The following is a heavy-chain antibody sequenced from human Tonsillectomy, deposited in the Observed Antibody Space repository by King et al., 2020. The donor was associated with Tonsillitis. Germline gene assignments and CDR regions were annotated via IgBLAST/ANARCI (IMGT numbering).Heavy chain of an antibody. CDR2: INHSGST. J-gene: IGHJ6*02. V-gene: IGHV4-34*01. CDR3: ARGIFGYSSSPTYYYGMDV. Sequence: VQLQQWGAGLLKPSETLSLTCAVYGGSFSGYYWSWIRQPPGKGLEWIGEINHSGSTNYSPSLKSRVTMSVDTSKNQFSLKVSSVTAEDTAVYYCARGIFGYSSSPTYYYGMDVWGQGTTVTVSS. D-gene: IGHD6-13*01. CDR1: GGSFSGYY.